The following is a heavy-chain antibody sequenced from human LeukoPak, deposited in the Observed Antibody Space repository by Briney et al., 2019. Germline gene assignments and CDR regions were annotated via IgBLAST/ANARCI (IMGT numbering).Heavy chain of an antibody. CDR3: ARAGYCSTNYCYDALDI. J-gene: IGHJ3*02. CDR1: GYTFTGYY. D-gene: IGHD2-2*01. Sequence: ASVKVSCKASGYTFTGYYMHWVRQAPGQGLEWMGWINPNSGGTNYAQKFQGRVTMTRDTSISTAYMELSRLRSDDTAVYYCARAGYCSTNYCYDALDIWGQGTMVTVSS. V-gene: IGHV1-2*02. CDR2: INPNSGGT.